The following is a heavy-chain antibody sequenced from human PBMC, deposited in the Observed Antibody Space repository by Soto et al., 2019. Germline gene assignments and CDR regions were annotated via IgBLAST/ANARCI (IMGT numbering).Heavy chain of an antibody. Sequence: QLQLQESGPGLVKPSETLSLTCTVSGGSISSSSYYWGWIRQPPGKGLEWIGSIYYSGSTYYNPSLKSRVTISVDTSKNQFSQKLSSVTAADTAVYYCASMAVAGTPSFSVGYWGQGTLVTVSA. CDR2: IYYSGST. CDR3: ASMAVAGTPSFSVGY. V-gene: IGHV4-39*01. CDR1: GGSISSSSYY. D-gene: IGHD6-19*01. J-gene: IGHJ4*02.